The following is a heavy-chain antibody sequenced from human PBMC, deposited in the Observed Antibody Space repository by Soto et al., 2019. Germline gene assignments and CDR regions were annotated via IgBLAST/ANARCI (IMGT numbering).Heavy chain of an antibody. J-gene: IGHJ5*02. CDR3: ARVIGIAARPGRYNWFDP. Sequence: ASVKVSCKASGYTFTSYGISWVRQAPGQGLEWMGWISAYNGNTNYAQKLQGRVTMTTDTSTSTAYMELRSLRSDDTAVYYCARVIGIAARPGRYNWFDPWGQGTLVTVPS. CDR2: ISAYNGNT. V-gene: IGHV1-18*01. D-gene: IGHD6-6*01. CDR1: GYTFTSYG.